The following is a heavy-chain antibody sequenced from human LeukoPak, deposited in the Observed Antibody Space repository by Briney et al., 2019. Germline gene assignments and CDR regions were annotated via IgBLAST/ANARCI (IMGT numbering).Heavy chain of an antibody. J-gene: IGHJ4*02. D-gene: IGHD2-15*01. CDR3: ASNLLPDDY. CDR1: GFTFSSYS. Sequence: PGGSLRLSCAASGFTFSSYSMNWVRQAPGKGLEWVSYISGSSSTIYYADSVKGRFTISRDNAKNSLYLQMNSLRAEDTAVYYCASNLLPDDYWGQGTLVTVSS. V-gene: IGHV3-48*01. CDR2: ISGSSSTI.